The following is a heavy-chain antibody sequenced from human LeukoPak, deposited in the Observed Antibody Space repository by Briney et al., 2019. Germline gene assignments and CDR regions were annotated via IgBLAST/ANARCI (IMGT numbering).Heavy chain of an antibody. D-gene: IGHD2-2*01. J-gene: IGHJ4*02. CDR1: GFTFSSYW. V-gene: IGHV3-7*01. CDR2: IKQDGSEK. CDR3: ARAGFCSSTSCYGNDY. Sequence: GGSLRLSCAASGFTFSSYWMSWVRQAPGKGLEWVANIKQDGSEKYYVDSVKGRFTISRDNAKNSLYLQMNSLRAEDTAVYYCARAGFCSSTSCYGNDYWGQGTLVTVSS.